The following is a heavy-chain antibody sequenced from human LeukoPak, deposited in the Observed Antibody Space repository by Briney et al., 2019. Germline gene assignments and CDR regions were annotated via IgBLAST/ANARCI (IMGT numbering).Heavy chain of an antibody. CDR3: ARVFRGSIFPDY. Sequence: GGSLRLSCAASGFTVSSNYMSWVRQAPGKGLEWASVIYSGGSTYYADSVKGRFTISRDNSKNTLYLQMNSLRAEDTAVYYCARVFRGSIFPDYWGQGTLVTVSS. J-gene: IGHJ4*02. CDR1: GFTVSSNY. D-gene: IGHD3-3*01. CDR2: IYSGGST. V-gene: IGHV3-66*02.